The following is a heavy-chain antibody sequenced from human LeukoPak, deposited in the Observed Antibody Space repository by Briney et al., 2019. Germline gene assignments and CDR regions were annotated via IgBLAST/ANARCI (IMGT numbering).Heavy chain of an antibody. CDR3: ARDQVVRAPGAFDI. J-gene: IGHJ3*02. V-gene: IGHV3-48*01. CDR1: GFTFSSYS. Sequence: PGGSLRLSCAVSGFTFSSYSMKWVRQAPGKGLEWVSYISSSSSTIYYADSVKGRFTISRDNAKNSLYRQMNSLRAEDTAVYYGARDQVVRAPGAFDIWGEGTMVTVSS. D-gene: IGHD4-23*01. CDR2: ISSSSSTI.